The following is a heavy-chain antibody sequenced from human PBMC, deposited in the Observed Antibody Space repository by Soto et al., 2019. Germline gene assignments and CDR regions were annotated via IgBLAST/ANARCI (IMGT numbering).Heavy chain of an antibody. CDR1: GFSFSTYG. CDR3: AKSSSSSSNYYYSMDV. V-gene: IGHV3-30*18. J-gene: IGHJ6*02. Sequence: QVQLVESGGGVVQPGRSLRLSCAASGFSFSTYGMYWVRQAPGKGLEWVAVISYDGSNKDYGDSVKGRFTISRDNSKNTLYLQMNSLRAEDTAVYYCAKSSSSSSNYYYSMDVWGQGTTVTVSS. D-gene: IGHD6-6*01. CDR2: ISYDGSNK.